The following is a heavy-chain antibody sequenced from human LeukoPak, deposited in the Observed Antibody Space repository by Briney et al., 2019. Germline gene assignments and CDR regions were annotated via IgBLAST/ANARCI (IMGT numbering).Heavy chain of an antibody. CDR1: GGSISSSSYY. Sequence: SETLSLTCTVSGGSISSSSYYWGWIRQPPGKGLEWIGSIYYSGSTYYNPSLKSRVTISVDTSKNQFSLKVRSVTAADTAVYYCGRGSPYVYWGQGTLVTVSS. V-gene: IGHV4-39*07. CDR3: GRGSPYVY. D-gene: IGHD3-16*01. CDR2: IYYSGST. J-gene: IGHJ1*01.